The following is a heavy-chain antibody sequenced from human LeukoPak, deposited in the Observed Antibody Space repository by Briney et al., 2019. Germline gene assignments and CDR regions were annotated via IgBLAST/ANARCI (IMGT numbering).Heavy chain of an antibody. CDR1: GGSISSYY. Sequence: PSETLSLTCTVSGGSISSYYWSWIRQPPGKGLEWIGYIYYSGSTNYNPSLKSRVTISVDTPKNQFSLELSSVTAADTAVYYCAREAVGGDYFDYWGQGTLVTVSS. D-gene: IGHD1-26*01. J-gene: IGHJ4*02. CDR3: AREAVGGDYFDY. CDR2: IYYSGST. V-gene: IGHV4-59*01.